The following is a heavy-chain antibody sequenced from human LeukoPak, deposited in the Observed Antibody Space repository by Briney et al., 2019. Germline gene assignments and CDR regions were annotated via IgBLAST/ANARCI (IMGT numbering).Heavy chain of an antibody. CDR1: GYTFTSYG. V-gene: IGHV1-18*01. CDR3: AKVANWNSGLVVFDI. J-gene: IGHJ3*02. Sequence: ASVKVSCKASGYTFTSYGISWVRQAPGQGLEWMGWISAYNGNTNYAQKLQGRVTMTTDTSTSTAYMELRSLRSDDTAVYYCAKVANWNSGLVVFDIWGQGTMVTVAS. CDR2: ISAYNGNT. D-gene: IGHD1-1*01.